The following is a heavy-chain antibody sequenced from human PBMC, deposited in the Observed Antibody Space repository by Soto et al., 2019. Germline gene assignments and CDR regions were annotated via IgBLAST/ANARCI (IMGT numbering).Heavy chain of an antibody. CDR1: GGSVSNKTYY. V-gene: IGHV4-61*01. CDR3: ARTTAVPNTLRSRYFFDY. D-gene: IGHD4-17*01. J-gene: IGHJ4*02. CDR2: VYYSGTT. Sequence: SKALSVTCSVSGGSVSNKTYYWSWIRQPPGKRLEWIGYVYYSGTTNYNPSLKSRVTISVDLSKNQFSLRLSSVTTADTALYYCARTTAVPNTLRSRYFFDYWGQGTLVTVSS.